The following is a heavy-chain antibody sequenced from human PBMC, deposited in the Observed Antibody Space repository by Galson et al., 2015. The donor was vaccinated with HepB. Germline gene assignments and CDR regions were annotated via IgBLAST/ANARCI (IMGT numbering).Heavy chain of an antibody. CDR1: GFTFSGSA. J-gene: IGHJ5*02. CDR2: IRSKANSYAT. CDR3: TRHLSWFDP. V-gene: IGHV3-73*01. Sequence: SLRLSCAASGFTFSGSAMHWVRQAPGKGLEWVGRIRSKANSYATAYAASVKGRFTISRDDSKNTAYLQMNSLKTEDTAVYYCTRHLSWFDPWGQGTLVTVSS.